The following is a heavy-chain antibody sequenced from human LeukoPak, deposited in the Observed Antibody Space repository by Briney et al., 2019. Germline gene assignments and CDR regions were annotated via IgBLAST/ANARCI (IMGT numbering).Heavy chain of an antibody. Sequence: GGSLRLSCAASGFTFSSYAMSWVRQAPGKGLEWVSGISGSGGSTYYADSVKGRFTISRDNAKNTLYLQMNSLRAEDTAVYYCAKGRDGYNADFDYWGQGTLVTVSS. V-gene: IGHV3-23*01. CDR3: AKGRDGYNADFDY. D-gene: IGHD5-24*01. J-gene: IGHJ4*02. CDR1: GFTFSSYA. CDR2: ISGSGGST.